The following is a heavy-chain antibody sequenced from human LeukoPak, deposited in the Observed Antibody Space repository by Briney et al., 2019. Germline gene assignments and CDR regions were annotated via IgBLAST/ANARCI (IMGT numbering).Heavy chain of an antibody. J-gene: IGHJ6*02. Sequence: GASVKVSCKTSGYTFTYYGVIWVRQAPGQGLEWMGWISGYNGNTKYAEKFQDRVSMSRDSSTGTAYMEVRSLTSDDTAVYYCARDLYPSLEVADPRGGMDVWSQGTTVTVSS. CDR3: ARDLYPSLEVADPRGGMDV. V-gene: IGHV1-18*01. D-gene: IGHD6-19*01. CDR1: GYTFTYYG. CDR2: ISGYNGNT.